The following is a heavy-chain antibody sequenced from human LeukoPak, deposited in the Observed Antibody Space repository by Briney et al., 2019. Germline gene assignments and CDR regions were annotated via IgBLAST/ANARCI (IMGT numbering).Heavy chain of an antibody. Sequence: GGSLRLSCAASGFTFSYYSMNWVRQAPGKGLEWVSSISSSSSYIYYADSVKGRFTISRDNAKNSLYLQMNSLRAEDTAVYYCARDQVAVASIWGQGTLVTVSS. J-gene: IGHJ4*02. CDR2: ISSSSSYI. V-gene: IGHV3-21*01. CDR1: GFTFSYYS. D-gene: IGHD6-19*01. CDR3: ARDQVAVASI.